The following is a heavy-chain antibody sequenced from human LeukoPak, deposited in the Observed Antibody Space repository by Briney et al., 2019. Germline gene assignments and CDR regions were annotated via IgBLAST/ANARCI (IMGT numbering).Heavy chain of an antibody. V-gene: IGHV3-30-3*01. CDR1: GFTFSSYA. J-gene: IGHJ4*02. CDR3: ATLVATTRFDY. Sequence: PGGSLRLSCAASGFTFSSYAMNWVRQAPGKGLEWVAVISYDGSNKYYADSVKGRFTISRDNSKNTLYLQMNSLRAEDTAVYYCATLVATTRFDYWGQGTLVTVSS. D-gene: IGHD5-12*01. CDR2: ISYDGSNK.